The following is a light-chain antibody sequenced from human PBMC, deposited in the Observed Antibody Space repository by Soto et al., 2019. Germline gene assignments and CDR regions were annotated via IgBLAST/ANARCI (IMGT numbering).Light chain of an antibody. CDR3: SSYGGSNNLV. CDR1: SSDVGGNSY. Sequence: QSALTQPPSASGSPGQSVTISCTGASSDVGGNSYVSWYQQHPGKAPKLMIYEVSKRPSGLPDRFSGSKSGNTASLTVSGRQAEEEADYYCSSYGGSNNLVFGGGTKLTVL. V-gene: IGLV2-8*01. CDR2: EVS. J-gene: IGLJ2*01.